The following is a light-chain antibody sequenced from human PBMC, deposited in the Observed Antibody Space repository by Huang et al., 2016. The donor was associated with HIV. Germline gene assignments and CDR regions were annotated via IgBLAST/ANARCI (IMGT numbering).Light chain of an antibody. Sequence: DIIMTQSPDSLAVSLGERATLNCRSSQSVYSSSTSKDYMAWFQQKPGQPPRLLLFWASTREAGVPDRCSVSGSGTHFTLTIANLEAEDAAIYYCQQYYSSPQTFGQGTRVEVK. CDR2: WAS. CDR1: QSVYSSSTSKDY. CDR3: QQYYSSPQT. V-gene: IGKV4-1*01. J-gene: IGKJ1*01.